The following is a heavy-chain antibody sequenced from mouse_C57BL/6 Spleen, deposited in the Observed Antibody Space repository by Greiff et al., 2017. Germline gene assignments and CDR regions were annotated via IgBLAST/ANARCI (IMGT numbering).Heavy chain of an antibody. CDR3: DRKRDCNNFYWYFDV. CDR2: INPSNGGT. D-gene: IGHD2-5*01. V-gene: IGHV1-53*01. CDR1: GYTFTSYW. Sequence: QVQLQQPGTELVKPGASVKLSCTASGYTFTSYWMHWVKQRPGQGLEWIGNINPSNGGTNYNEKFKSKATLTVDKSSSAAYMQLRRLTSEDSAVYASDRKRDCNNFYWYFDVWGTGTTVTVSS. J-gene: IGHJ1*03.